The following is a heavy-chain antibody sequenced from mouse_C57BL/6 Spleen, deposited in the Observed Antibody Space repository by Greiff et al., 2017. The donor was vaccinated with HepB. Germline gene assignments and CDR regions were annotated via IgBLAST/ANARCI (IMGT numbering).Heavy chain of an antibody. Sequence: QVQLQQPGAELVKPGASVKMSCKASGYTFTSYWITWVKQRPGQGLEWIGDIYPGSGSTNYNEKFKSKATLTVDTSSSTAYMQLSSLTSEDSAVYCGARGIYYGNRFDYWGQGTTLTVSS. V-gene: IGHV1-55*01. CDR1: GYTFTSYW. CDR2: IYPGSGST. CDR3: ARGIYYGNRFDY. J-gene: IGHJ2*01. D-gene: IGHD2-1*01.